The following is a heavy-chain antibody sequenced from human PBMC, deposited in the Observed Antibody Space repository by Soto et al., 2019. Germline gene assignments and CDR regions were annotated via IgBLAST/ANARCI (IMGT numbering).Heavy chain of an antibody. CDR3: ARSHSFDGSIYHYYFDF. D-gene: IGHD3-10*01. V-gene: IGHV4-59*01. J-gene: IGHJ4*02. CDR2: IYASGAT. Sequence: PSETLSLTCTVSGGSISTYYWSWIRQPPGGTLEWIGYIYASGATTYNPSLGSRVTMSVDMPNNEFSLELTSLTAADTAVYYCARSHSFDGSIYHYYFDFWGQGTLVTVS. CDR1: GGSISTYY.